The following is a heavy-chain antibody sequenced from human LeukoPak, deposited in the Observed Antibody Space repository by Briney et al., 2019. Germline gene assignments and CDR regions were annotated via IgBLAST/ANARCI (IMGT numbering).Heavy chain of an antibody. CDR2: IKSKIDGETT. CDR1: GFTFRYAW. J-gene: IGHJ4*02. V-gene: IGHV3-15*01. Sequence: PGGSLRLSCAASGFTFRYAWMTWVRQAPGKGLEWVGRIKSKIDGETTDYAAPVKGRFTISRDDSKNTLYLQMHSLKTEDTAVYYCSTDPNLFYYDSSGHYYGPPPFDYWGQGTLVTVSS. D-gene: IGHD3-22*01. CDR3: STDPNLFYYDSSGHYYGPPPFDY.